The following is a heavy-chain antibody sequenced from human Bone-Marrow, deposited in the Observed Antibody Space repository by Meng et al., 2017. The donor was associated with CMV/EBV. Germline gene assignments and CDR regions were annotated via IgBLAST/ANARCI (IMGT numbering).Heavy chain of an antibody. Sequence: ASVKVSCKASGYTFTDHYFHWVRQAPGQGLEWMGWIYPNSGGTNYAQKFQGRVTMTRDTSISTAYMELSRLRSDDTAVYYCASVGSYWAFDICGQGTMVTVSS. D-gene: IGHD1-26*01. CDR2: IYPNSGGT. J-gene: IGHJ3*02. CDR1: GYTFTDHY. CDR3: ASVGSYWAFDI. V-gene: IGHV1-2*02.